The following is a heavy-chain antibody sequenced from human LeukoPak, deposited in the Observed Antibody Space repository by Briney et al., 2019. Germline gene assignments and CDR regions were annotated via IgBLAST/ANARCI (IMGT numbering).Heavy chain of an antibody. J-gene: IGHJ6*03. V-gene: IGHV1-2*02. D-gene: IGHD6-13*01. CDR1: GYTFTSYH. CDR2: INPNSGGT. Sequence: GASVKVSCKASGYTFTSYHLHWVRQAPGQGLEWMGWINPNSGGTNYAQKFQGRVTMTRDTSISTAYMELSRLRSDDTAVYYCARRAAAQVLYYYMDVWGKGTTVTVSS. CDR3: ARRAAAQVLYYYMDV.